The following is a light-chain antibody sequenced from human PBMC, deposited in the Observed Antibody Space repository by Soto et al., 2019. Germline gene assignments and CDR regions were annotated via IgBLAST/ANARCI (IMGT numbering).Light chain of an antibody. CDR3: SSFTRGRTPCV. Sequence: QSALTQPASVSGSRGQSITISCTGTSSDIGDYNYVSWYKQYPGKAPKLIIFEVTNRPAGISNRFSGSKSGNTASLTISGLQAEDEADYYCSSFTRGRTPCVFGSGTKVTVL. CDR2: EVT. J-gene: IGLJ1*01. V-gene: IGLV2-14*03. CDR1: SSDIGDYNY.